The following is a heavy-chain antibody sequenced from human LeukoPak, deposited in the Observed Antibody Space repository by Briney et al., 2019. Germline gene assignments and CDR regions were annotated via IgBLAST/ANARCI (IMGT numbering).Heavy chain of an antibody. D-gene: IGHD5-24*01. CDR1: GFSVSNND. CDR2: FYVGGAT. Sequence: GGSLRLSCAASGFSVSNNDVNWVRQAPGKGLEWVSVFYVGGATYYADSVKGRFTIYRDNSENTLYLQMKSLRAEDTAVYYCARGDGYNFFDHWGQGTLVTVSS. J-gene: IGHJ4*02. V-gene: IGHV3-53*01. CDR3: ARGDGYNFFDH.